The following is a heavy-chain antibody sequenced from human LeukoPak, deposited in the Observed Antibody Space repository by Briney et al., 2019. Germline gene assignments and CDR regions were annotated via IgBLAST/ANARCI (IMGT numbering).Heavy chain of an antibody. CDR2: INSDGINT. CDR1: GFTFRSYS. Sequence: GGSLRLSCAASGFTFRSYSMNWVRQAPGKGLVWVSRINSDGINTSYADSVKGRFTISRDNAKNTLNLQMNSLRAEDTAVYYCARDLGQYYDTSDNWFDPWGQGTLVTVSS. CDR3: ARDLGQYYDTSDNWFDP. D-gene: IGHD3-22*01. J-gene: IGHJ5*02. V-gene: IGHV3-74*01.